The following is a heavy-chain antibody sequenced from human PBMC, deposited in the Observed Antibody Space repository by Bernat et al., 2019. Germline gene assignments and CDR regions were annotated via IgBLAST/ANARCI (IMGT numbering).Heavy chain of an antibody. V-gene: IGHV3-33*01. CDR2: IWYDGSNK. J-gene: IGHJ6*01. CDR1: GFTFSSYG. Sequence: QVQLVESGGGVVQPGRSLRLSCAASGFTFSSYGMHWVRQAPGKGLEWVAVIWYDGSNKYYADSVKGRFTISRDNSKNTLYLQMNSLRAEDTAVYYCARDPDCSSTSCYYYGMDVWGQATTVTVS. CDR3: ARDPDCSSTSCYYYGMDV. D-gene: IGHD2-2*01.